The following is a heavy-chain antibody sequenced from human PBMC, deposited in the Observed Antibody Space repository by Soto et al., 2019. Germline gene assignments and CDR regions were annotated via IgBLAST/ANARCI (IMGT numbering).Heavy chain of an antibody. CDR3: ARGFRNGFNV. D-gene: IGHD2-8*01. J-gene: IGHJ6*02. V-gene: IGHV3-21*01. CDR2: ISGPSIYI. Sequence: EVQLVESGGGLVKPGGSLRLSCVASGFTFSGYSINWVRQASGKGLEWVSYISGPSIYIYYADSVKGRFTISRDNAKSGRYLQMNRLRAEDTAVYYCARGFRNGFNVWGQGTTGSLSS. CDR1: GFTFSGYS.